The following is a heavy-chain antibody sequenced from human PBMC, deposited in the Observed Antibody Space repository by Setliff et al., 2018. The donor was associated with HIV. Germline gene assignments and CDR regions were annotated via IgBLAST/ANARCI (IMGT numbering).Heavy chain of an antibody. V-gene: IGHV3-21*01. CDR1: GFTFSSYS. D-gene: IGHD1-26*01. CDR3: ARESKGAMALEIFDH. CDR2: ISSSSYI. J-gene: IGHJ4*02. Sequence: GGSLRLSCAASGFTFSSYSMHWVRQAPGKGLEWVSSISSSSYIYYADSVKGRFTISRDNAKISLFLQMNSLRAEDTAVYYCARESKGAMALEIFDHWGQGTLVTVSS.